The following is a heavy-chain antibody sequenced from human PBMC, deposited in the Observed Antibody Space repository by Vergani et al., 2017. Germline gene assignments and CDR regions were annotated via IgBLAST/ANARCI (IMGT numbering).Heavy chain of an antibody. CDR3: ALILTVTANDY. D-gene: IGHD4-17*01. J-gene: IGHJ4*02. CDR2: ISSSGSTI. CDR1: GFMFSNYW. Sequence: EVQLVESGGGLVQPGGSLRLSCAASGFMFSNYWMNWIRQAPGKGLEWVSYISSSGSTIYYADSVKGLFTISRDNAKNSLYLQMNSLRAEDTAVYYCALILTVTANDYWGQGTLVTVSS. V-gene: IGHV3-48*04.